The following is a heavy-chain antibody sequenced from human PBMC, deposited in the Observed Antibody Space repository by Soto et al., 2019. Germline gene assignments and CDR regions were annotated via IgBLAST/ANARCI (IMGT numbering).Heavy chain of an antibody. V-gene: IGHV3-30-3*01. Sequence: QVQLVESGGGVVQPGRSLRLSCAASGFTFSSYAMHWVRQAPGKGLEWVAVISYDGSNKYYADSVKGRFTISRDNSKNTLYLQMNSLRAEDTAVYYCARHSGSLLVDYWGQGTLVTVSS. J-gene: IGHJ4*02. CDR2: ISYDGSNK. CDR3: ARHSGSLLVDY. D-gene: IGHD3-10*01. CDR1: GFTFSSYA.